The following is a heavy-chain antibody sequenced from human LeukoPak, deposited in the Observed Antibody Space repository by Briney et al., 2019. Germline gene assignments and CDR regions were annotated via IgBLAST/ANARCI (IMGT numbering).Heavy chain of an antibody. CDR3: AKDPSGSSSGYFDY. CDR2: ISGSGGST. D-gene: IGHD6-6*01. V-gene: IGHV3-23*01. J-gene: IGHJ4*02. Sequence: GGSLRLSCAASGFTFSSYAISWVRQAPGKGLEWVSAISGSGGSTYYADSVKGRFTISRDNSKNTLYLQMNSLRAEDTAVYYCAKDPSGSSSGYFDYWGQGTLVTVSS. CDR1: GFTFSSYA.